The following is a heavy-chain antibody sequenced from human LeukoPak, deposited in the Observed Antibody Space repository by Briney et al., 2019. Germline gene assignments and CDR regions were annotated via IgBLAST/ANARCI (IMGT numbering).Heavy chain of an antibody. V-gene: IGHV3-23*01. J-gene: IGHJ4*02. Sequence: QPGGSLRLSCAASGFTFSSYAMNWVRQAPGKGLEWVSAISGSGGSTYYADSVKGRFTISRDNSKNTLYLQMNSLRAEDTAVYYCAKGRAGDYGGKPRQGYWGQGTLVTVSS. D-gene: IGHD4-23*01. CDR1: GFTFSSYA. CDR2: ISGSGGST. CDR3: AKGRAGDYGGKPRQGY.